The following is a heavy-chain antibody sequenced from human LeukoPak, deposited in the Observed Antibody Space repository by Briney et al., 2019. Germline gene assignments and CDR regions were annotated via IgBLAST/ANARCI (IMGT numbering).Heavy chain of an antibody. V-gene: IGHV3-30*18. J-gene: IGHJ4*02. CDR1: GFTFSSYG. D-gene: IGHD2-2*01. CDR3: AKEGYCSSTSCYFVDY. Sequence: GRSLRLSCAAPGFTFSSYGMHWVRQAPGKGLEWVAVISYDGSNKYYADSVKGRFTISRDNSKNTLYLQMNSLRAEDTAVYYCAKEGYCSSTSCYFVDYWGQGTLVTVSS. CDR2: ISYDGSNK.